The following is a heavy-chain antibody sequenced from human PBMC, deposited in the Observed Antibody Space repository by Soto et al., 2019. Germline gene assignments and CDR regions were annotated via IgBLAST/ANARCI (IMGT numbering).Heavy chain of an antibody. J-gene: IGHJ6*02. CDR1: GGSISSYY. V-gene: IGHV4-59*12. D-gene: IGHD6-13*01. CDR2: IYYSGST. Sequence: SETLSLTCTVSGGSISSYYWSWIRQPPGKGLEWIGYIYYSGSTNYNPSLKSRVTISVDTSKNQFSLKLSSVTAADTAVYYCARDRAAGNDYYYYYYGMDVWGQGTTVTVSS. CDR3: ARDRAAGNDYYYYYYGMDV.